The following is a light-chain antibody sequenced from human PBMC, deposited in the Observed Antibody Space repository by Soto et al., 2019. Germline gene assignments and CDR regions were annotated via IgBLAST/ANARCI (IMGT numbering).Light chain of an antibody. J-gene: IGLJ1*01. CDR3: HSYDSRLSSV. CDR1: SSNIGAGYH. CDR2: TNN. Sequence: QCLPTLPPPVYGARGQRFPISWTGSSSNIGAGYHVHWYQQLPGTAPEPLMYTNNNRPSGVPDRFSGSKSGTSASLAITGLQAEDEADYYCHSYDSRLSSVFGTGTKVTVL. V-gene: IGLV1-40*01.